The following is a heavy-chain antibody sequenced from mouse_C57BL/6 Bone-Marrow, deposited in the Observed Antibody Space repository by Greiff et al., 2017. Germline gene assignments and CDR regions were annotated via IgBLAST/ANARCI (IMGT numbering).Heavy chain of an antibody. J-gene: IGHJ2*01. CDR2: IYPRSGNT. D-gene: IGHD1-2*01. Sequence: QVQLQQSGAELARPGASVKLSCKASGYTFTSYGISWVKQRTGQGLEWIGEIYPRSGNTYYNEKFKGKATLTVDKSSSTAYMELRSLTSEDSAVXFCARLGVRRYYFDVWGQGTTLTVSS. CDR1: GYTFTSYG. V-gene: IGHV1-81*01. CDR3: ARLGVRRYYFDV.